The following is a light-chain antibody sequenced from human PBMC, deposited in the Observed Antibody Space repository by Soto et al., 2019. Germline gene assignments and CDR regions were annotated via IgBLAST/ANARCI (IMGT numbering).Light chain of an antibody. Sequence: ETMVNKSPPALCVSARERGTLCCRASQSVSILLAWYQQKPGRAPRLLIHGATTRATGIPARFSGSGSGTEFTLTISSLQSEDFAVYYCQQYNNLPRTFRQGTKVDIK. J-gene: IGKJ1*01. V-gene: IGKV3-15*01. CDR1: QSVSIL. CDR2: GAT. CDR3: QQYNNLPRT.